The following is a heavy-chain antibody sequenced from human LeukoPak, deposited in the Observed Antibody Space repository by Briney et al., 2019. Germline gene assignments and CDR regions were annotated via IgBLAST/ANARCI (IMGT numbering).Heavy chain of an antibody. J-gene: IGHJ4*02. V-gene: IGHV3-23*01. Sequence: GGSLRLSCAASGFTFSSYVMSWVRQAPGKGLEWVSVISGSGGSTYYADFVKGRFTISRDNSKNTLYLQMNSLRAEDTAVYYCAKVQWLPRGYWGQGTLVTVSS. CDR1: GFTFSSYV. D-gene: IGHD6-19*01. CDR2: ISGSGGST. CDR3: AKVQWLPRGY.